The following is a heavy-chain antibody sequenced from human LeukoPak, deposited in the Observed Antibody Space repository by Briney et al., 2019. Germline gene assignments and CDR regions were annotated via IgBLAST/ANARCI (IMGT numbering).Heavy chain of an antibody. Sequence: GGSLRLSCAASGFTFSSYSMNWVRQAPGKGLEWVSSISSSSSYIYYADSVKGRFNISRNNAKNSLYLQMNSLRAEDTAVYYCARNYYDSSGYYQYFQHWGPGTLVTVSS. D-gene: IGHD3-22*01. CDR1: GFTFSSYS. V-gene: IGHV3-21*01. J-gene: IGHJ1*01. CDR3: ARNYYDSSGYYQYFQH. CDR2: ISSSSSYI.